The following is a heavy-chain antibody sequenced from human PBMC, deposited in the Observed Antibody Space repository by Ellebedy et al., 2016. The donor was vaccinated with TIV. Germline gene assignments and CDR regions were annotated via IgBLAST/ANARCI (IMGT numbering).Heavy chain of an antibody. V-gene: IGHV3-48*02. CDR3: ARGGGELLRYAFDI. CDR1: GFTFRTYNTYS. CDR2: ICSRTNII. D-gene: IGHD1-26*01. Sequence: PGGSLRLSCAASGFTFRTYNTYSMNWVRQAPGKGLEWVSYICSRTNIIYYADSVKGRFTISRDNAKNSLYLQMNSLRDEDTAVYYCARGGGELLRYAFDIWGHGTMVTVS. J-gene: IGHJ3*02.